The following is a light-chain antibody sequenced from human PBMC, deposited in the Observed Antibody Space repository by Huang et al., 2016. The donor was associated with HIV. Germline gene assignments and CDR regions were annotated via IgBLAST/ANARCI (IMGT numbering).Light chain of an antibody. V-gene: IGKV3-20*01. CDR3: QQYGSSPRT. CDR1: QSVSDSY. Sequence: EIVLTQSPGTLSLSPGERATLSCRASQSVSDSYLAWYQQKPGQAPRLRIYGASSRATGIPDRFSGSGSGTDFTLSISRLEPEDFAVYYCQQYGSSPRTFGQGTRVEVK. J-gene: IGKJ1*01. CDR2: GAS.